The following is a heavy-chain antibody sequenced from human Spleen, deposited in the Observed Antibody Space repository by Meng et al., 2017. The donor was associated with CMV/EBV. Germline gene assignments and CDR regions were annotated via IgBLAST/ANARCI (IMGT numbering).Heavy chain of an antibody. Sequence: LHCQGSAPGLVKPSETLSLTLPVSGGSISSSSYYWGWIRQPPGKGLEWIGSIYYSGSTYYNPSLKSRVTISVDTSKNQFSLKLSSVTAADTAVYYCAASRSWPYNWFDPWGQGTLVTVSS. CDR2: IYYSGST. D-gene: IGHD1-26*01. V-gene: IGHV4-39*07. CDR3: AASRSWPYNWFDP. J-gene: IGHJ5*02. CDR1: GGSISSSSYY.